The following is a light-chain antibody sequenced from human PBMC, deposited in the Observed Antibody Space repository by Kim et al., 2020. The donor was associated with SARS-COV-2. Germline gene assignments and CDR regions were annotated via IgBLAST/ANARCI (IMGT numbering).Light chain of an antibody. CDR3: QQADTFPYT. Sequence: STSVGDTVTISCQTSQGISDWLAWYQQTPGKAPILLIYGASSLQSGVPSGFSGSGSGTHFTLTITSLQPEDFATYYCQQADTFPYTFGPGTKLEI. V-gene: IGKV1-12*01. J-gene: IGKJ2*01. CDR2: GAS. CDR1: QGISDW.